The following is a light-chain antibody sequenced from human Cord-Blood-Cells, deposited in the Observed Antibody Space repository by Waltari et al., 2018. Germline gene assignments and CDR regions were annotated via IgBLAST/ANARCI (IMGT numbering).Light chain of an antibody. CDR2: GAS. V-gene: IGKV3-20*01. Sequence: DIVLTQSPGTLSLSPGARATLSCRASQRVSSSYLAWYQQKPGQAPRLLIYGASSRATGIPDRFSGSGSGTDFTLTISRLEPEDFAVYYCQQYGSSPPWTFGQGTKVEIK. CDR1: QRVSSSY. J-gene: IGKJ1*01. CDR3: QQYGSSPPWT.